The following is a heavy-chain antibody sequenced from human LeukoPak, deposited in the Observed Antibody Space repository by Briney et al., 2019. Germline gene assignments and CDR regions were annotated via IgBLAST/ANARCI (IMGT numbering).Heavy chain of an antibody. CDR2: INWNGGST. Sequence: GGSLRLSCAASGFTFDDYGMSWVRQAPGKGLGWGSGINWNGGSTGYADSVKGRFTISRDNAKNSLYLQMNSLRAEDTALYYCARYYDVPYFDYWGQGTLVTVSS. V-gene: IGHV3-20*04. J-gene: IGHJ4*02. D-gene: IGHD3-22*01. CDR1: GFTFDDYG. CDR3: ARYYDVPYFDY.